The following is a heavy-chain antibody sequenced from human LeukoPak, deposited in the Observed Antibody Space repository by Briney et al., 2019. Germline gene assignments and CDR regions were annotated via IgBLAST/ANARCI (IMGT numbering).Heavy chain of an antibody. J-gene: IGHJ4*02. CDR3: ASEGSRFDY. Sequence: GGSVCLSCAASGFTFTTYGMSWVRQAPGKGLEWVSVISGSGDAAYYADSVKGRFTISRDNSKNTVSLQMNSLRAEDTATYYCASEGSRFDYWGQGTLVAVSS. D-gene: IGHD6-13*01. CDR1: GFTFTTYG. V-gene: IGHV3-23*01. CDR2: ISGSGDAA.